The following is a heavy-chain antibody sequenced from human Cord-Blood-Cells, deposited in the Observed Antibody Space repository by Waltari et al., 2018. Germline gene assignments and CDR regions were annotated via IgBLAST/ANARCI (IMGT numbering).Heavy chain of an antibody. Sequence: QVQLQQWGAGLLKPSETLSLTCAVDGGSFRGYYWSWIRQPPGKGLEWIGEINHSGSTNYNPSLKSRVTISVDTSKNQFSLKLSSVTAADTAVYYCARMVSVRGVIFDYWGQGTLVTVSS. J-gene: IGHJ4*02. CDR1: GGSFRGYY. D-gene: IGHD3-10*01. CDR2: INHSGST. V-gene: IGHV4-34*01. CDR3: ARMVSVRGVIFDY.